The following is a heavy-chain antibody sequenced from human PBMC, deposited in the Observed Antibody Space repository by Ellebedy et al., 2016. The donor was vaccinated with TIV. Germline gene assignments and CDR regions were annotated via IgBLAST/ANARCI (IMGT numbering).Heavy chain of an antibody. CDR2: IKEDGSEK. D-gene: IGHD4-11*01. CDR3: ARHSTTLSYGLDV. V-gene: IGHV3-7*03. J-gene: IGHJ6*02. Sequence: GESLKISXAASGFPFSTYWMCWVRQAPGRGLELVANIKEDGSEKHYVDSMKGRFTISRDNAKNSLYLQMNSLRAEDTAMYYCARHSTTLSYGLDVWGQGTTVTVAS. CDR1: GFPFSTYW.